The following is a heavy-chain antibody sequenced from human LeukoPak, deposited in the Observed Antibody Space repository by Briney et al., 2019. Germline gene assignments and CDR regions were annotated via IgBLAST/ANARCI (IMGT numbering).Heavy chain of an antibody. CDR2: ISTYNSNT. CDR1: GYTFTSYD. CDR3: ARGAAGSYDY. Sequence: ASVKVSCKASGYTFTSYDISWVRQAPGQGLEWMGWISTYNSNTNQAEKLQGRITMTTDTSTSTAYMELRSLRSDDAAVYYCARGAAGSYDYWGQGTLVTASS. J-gene: IGHJ4*02. V-gene: IGHV1-18*01. D-gene: IGHD6-13*01.